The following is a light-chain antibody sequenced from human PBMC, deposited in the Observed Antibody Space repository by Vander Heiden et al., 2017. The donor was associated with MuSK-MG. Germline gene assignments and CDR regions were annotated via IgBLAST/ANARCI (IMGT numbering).Light chain of an antibody. CDR3: QVWDSSSDHYV. CDR2: DDS. Sequence: SYVLTQPPSVSVAPGQTARITCGGNNIGSKSVHWYQQKPGQAPVLVVYDDSDRRSGIPERFSGSNSGSTATLTISRVEAGDEADYYCQVWDSSSDHYVFGTGTKVTVL. CDR1: NIGSKS. J-gene: IGLJ1*01. V-gene: IGLV3-21*02.